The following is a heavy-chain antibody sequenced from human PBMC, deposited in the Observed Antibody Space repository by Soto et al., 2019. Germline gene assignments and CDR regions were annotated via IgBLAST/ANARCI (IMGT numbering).Heavy chain of an antibody. CDR3: AKDRDPGETTDGGEYFDY. CDR2: FSWNSGNI. Sequence: EVHLVESGGGLVQPGRSLRLSCVASGFTFDDYAMHWVRQAPGKGLEWVAGFSWNSGNIGYADAVKGRFTISRDNAKNTRYLQMNSLGPDDTALYYCAKDRDPGETTDGGEYFDYWGQGTLVTVSS. D-gene: IGHD3-16*01. V-gene: IGHV3-9*01. CDR1: GFTFDDYA. J-gene: IGHJ4*02.